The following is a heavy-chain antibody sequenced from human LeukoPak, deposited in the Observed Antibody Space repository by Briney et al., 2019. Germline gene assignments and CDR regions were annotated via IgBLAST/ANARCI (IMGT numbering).Heavy chain of an antibody. J-gene: IGHJ4*02. CDR3: ARGGNFDWLFTESNFDY. V-gene: IGHV3-66*01. D-gene: IGHD3-9*01. CDR1: GFNVRSNY. Sequence: GSLRPSCAASGFNVRSNYMGWVRQAPGEGLGWGSVIYSGGSTYYADSVKGRFTTSRDNSKNTLYLQMNSLRAEDTAVYYCARGGNFDWLFTESNFDYWGQGTLVTVSS. CDR2: IYSGGST.